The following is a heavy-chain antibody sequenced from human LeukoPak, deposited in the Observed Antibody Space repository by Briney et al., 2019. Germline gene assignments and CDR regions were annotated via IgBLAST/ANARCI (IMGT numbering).Heavy chain of an antibody. Sequence: ASVSASGKASGYTFTGYYIHWVRQAPGQGLEWMGWVNPNSGGTNYAQKFQGRVTMTRDTSISTAYMELSRLRSDDTAVYHCARGGYSYGAYYYFTMEGWGNAATVIVSS. CDR2: VNPNSGGT. V-gene: IGHV1-2*02. CDR3: ARGGYSYGAYYYFTMEG. D-gene: IGHD5-18*01. CDR1: GYTFTGYY. J-gene: IGHJ6*01.